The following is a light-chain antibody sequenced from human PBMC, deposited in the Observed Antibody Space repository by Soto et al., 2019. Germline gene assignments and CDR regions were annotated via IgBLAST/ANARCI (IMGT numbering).Light chain of an antibody. J-gene: IGKJ2*01. CDR2: ASS. CDR3: QQSYSTPYT. V-gene: IGKV1-39*01. CDR1: QSISRF. Sequence: DIQMTQSPSSLSVSVGDRVTITCRASQSISRFLNWYQQKPGRAPKLLIYASSNLQSGVPSTFSGSGSGTDFTLTISSLQPEDFATYYCQQSYSTPYTVGQGTKVEIK.